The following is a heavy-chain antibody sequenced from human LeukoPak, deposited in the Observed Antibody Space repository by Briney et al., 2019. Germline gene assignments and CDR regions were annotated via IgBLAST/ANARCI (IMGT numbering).Heavy chain of an antibody. D-gene: IGHD3-22*01. CDR3: ARGREDYYDSSGYYVLFDY. Sequence: GGSLRLSCAASGFTFDDYGMSWVRQAPGKGLEWVSVIYRGGSTYYADSVKGRFTISRDNSKNTLYLQMNSLRAEDTAVYYCARGREDYYDSSGYYVLFDYWGQGTLVTVSS. CDR2: IYRGGST. V-gene: IGHV3-53*01. CDR1: GFTFDDYG. J-gene: IGHJ4*02.